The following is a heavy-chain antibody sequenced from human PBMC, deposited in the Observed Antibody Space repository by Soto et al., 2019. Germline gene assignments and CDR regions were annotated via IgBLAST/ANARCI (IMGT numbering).Heavy chain of an antibody. V-gene: IGHV1-2*02. CDR1: GYTFTGYY. CDR3: ARDLLRSGSYLFPSYYYYGMDV. Sequence: QVQLVQSGAEVKKPGASVKVSCKASGYTFTGYYMHWVRQAPGQGLEWMGWINPNSGGTNYAQKFQGRVTMTRDTSISTAYMELSRLRSDDTAVYYCARDLLRSGSYLFPSYYYYGMDVWGQGTTVTVSS. D-gene: IGHD1-26*01. J-gene: IGHJ6*02. CDR2: INPNSGGT.